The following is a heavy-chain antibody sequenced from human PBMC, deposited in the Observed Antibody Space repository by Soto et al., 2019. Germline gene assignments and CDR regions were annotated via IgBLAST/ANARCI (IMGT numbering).Heavy chain of an antibody. J-gene: IGHJ6*03. V-gene: IGHV3-21*01. CDR1: GFTFSSYS. CDR3: TRDVSGGSSEVYYYYYMDV. D-gene: IGHD2-15*01. Sequence: EVQLVESGGGLVKPGGSLRLSCAASGFTFSSYSMNWVRQAPGKGLEWVSSISSSGSHIYYADSVKGRFIISRDNAKNTLYRQTNSLRAEDTAVYYCTRDVSGGSSEVYYYYYMDVWGKGTTVTVSS. CDR2: ISSSGSHI.